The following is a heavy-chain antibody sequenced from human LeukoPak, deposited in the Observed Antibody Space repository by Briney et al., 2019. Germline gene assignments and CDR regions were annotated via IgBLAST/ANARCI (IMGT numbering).Heavy chain of an antibody. J-gene: IGHJ4*02. V-gene: IGHV4-4*02. CDR1: GGSISTTNW. CDR2: VHLSGRT. Sequence: PSGTLSLTCGVSGGSISTTNWWTWVRQPPGEGLEWIGEVHLSGRTHYNPSLESRVTMSVGMSENHISLRLTSVTAADTAVYYCAREGGPYRPLDYSGQGTLVTVSS. CDR3: AREGGPYRPLDY.